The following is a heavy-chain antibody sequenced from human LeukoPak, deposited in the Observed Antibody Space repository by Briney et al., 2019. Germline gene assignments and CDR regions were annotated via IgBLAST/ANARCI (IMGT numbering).Heavy chain of an antibody. V-gene: IGHV1-2*02. J-gene: IGHJ5*02. CDR2: INPNSGGT. D-gene: IGHD3-10*01. Sequence: ASVKVSCKASGYTFTGYYMHWVRQAPGQGLEWMRWINPNSGGTIYAQKFQGRVTMTRDTSTSTVYMELSRLRSDDTAVYYCARAPPITRGPFDPWGQGTLVTVSS. CDR3: ARAPPITRGPFDP. CDR1: GYTFTGYY.